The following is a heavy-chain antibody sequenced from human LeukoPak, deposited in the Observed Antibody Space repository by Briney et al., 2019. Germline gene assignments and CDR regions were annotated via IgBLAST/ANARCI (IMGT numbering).Heavy chain of an antibody. CDR2: NDTRGIT. V-gene: IGHV4-34*01. CDR3: ATYGMATIYFQS. CDR1: GGSLSDSY. Sequence: SETLSLTCDVYGGSLSDSYWTWIRQSPGKGLEWVGENDTRGITNYSPSLKSRLTISIDTSQNRFTLKLKSVTAADTAVYFCATYGMATIYFQSWGQGALVTVSS. J-gene: IGHJ4*02. D-gene: IGHD5-24*01.